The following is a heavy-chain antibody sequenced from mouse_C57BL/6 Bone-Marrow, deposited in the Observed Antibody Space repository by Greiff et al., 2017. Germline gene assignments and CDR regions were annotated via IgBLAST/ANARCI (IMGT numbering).Heavy chain of an antibody. Sequence: EVQLQQSGAELVRPGASVKLSCTASGFNIKDDYMHWVKQRPEQGLEWIGWIDPENGDTEYASKFQGKATITADTSSNTAYLQLSSLTSEDTAVYYSTTSFITTVVVDYWGQGTTLTVSS. J-gene: IGHJ2*01. CDR1: GFNIKDDY. D-gene: IGHD1-1*01. CDR3: TTSFITTVVVDY. V-gene: IGHV14-4*01. CDR2: IDPENGDT.